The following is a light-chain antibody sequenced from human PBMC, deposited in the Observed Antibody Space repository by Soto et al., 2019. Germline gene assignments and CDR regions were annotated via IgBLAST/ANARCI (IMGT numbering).Light chain of an antibody. CDR1: QTISDY. J-gene: IGKJ1*01. V-gene: IGKV1-39*01. CDR2: AAS. CDR3: LQDINYPWT. Sequence: DIQLTQSPSSLSASVGDRVTITCRAGQTISDYLNWYQQKPGTAPKLLIYAASTLQSGVPSRFSGSRSGTDFTLTISSLQPEDSATYYCLQDINYPWTFGQGTKVDTK.